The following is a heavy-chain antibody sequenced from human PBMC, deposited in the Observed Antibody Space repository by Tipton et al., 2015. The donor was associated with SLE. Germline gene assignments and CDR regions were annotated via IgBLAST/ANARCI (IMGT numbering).Heavy chain of an antibody. J-gene: IGHJ4*02. Sequence: TLSLTCTVSGYSISSGYYWGWIRQPPGKGLEWIGSIYHSGSTYYNPSLKSRVTISVDTSKNQFSLKLSSVTAADTAVYYCARGGAGDRNYFDYWGQGTLVTVSS. V-gene: IGHV4-38-2*02. D-gene: IGHD7-27*01. CDR3: ARGGAGDRNYFDY. CDR2: IYHSGST. CDR1: GYSISSGYY.